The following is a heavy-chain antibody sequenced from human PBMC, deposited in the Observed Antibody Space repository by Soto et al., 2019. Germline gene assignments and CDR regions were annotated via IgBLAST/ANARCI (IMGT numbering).Heavy chain of an antibody. V-gene: IGHV1-46*01. CDR2: INPSGGST. CDR1: GYTFTSYY. J-gene: IGHJ4*02. D-gene: IGHD2-15*01. CDR3: ARAARYCSGGSCLTFDY. Sequence: QVQLVQSGAEVKKPGASVKVSCKASGYTFTSYYMHWVRQAPGQGLEWMGIINPSGGSTSYAQKLQGRVTMTRDTSTSTVYMELSSLRSEDTAVYYCARAARYCSGGSCLTFDYWGQGTLVTVSS.